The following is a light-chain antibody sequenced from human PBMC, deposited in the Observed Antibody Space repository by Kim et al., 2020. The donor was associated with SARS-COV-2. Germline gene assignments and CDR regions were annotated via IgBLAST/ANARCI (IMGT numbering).Light chain of an antibody. V-gene: IGKV4-1*01. CDR3: QQYYSTPLT. CDR1: QSVLYSSNNKNY. J-gene: IGKJ4*01. Sequence: DIVMTQSPDSLAVSLGERATINCKSSQSVLYSSNNKNYLAWYQQKPGQPPKLLIYWASTPESGVPDRFSGSGSGTDFTLTISSLQAEDVAVYYCQQYYSTPLTFVGWTKVDIK. CDR2: WAS.